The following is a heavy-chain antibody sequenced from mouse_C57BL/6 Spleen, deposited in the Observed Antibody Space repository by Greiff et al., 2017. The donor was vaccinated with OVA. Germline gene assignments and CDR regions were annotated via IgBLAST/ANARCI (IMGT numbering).Heavy chain of an antibody. D-gene: IGHD1-1*01. CDR3: ARRYGSSLRGYFDV. V-gene: IGHV1-80*01. CDR1: GYAFSSYW. J-gene: IGHJ1*03. CDR2: IYPGDGDT. Sequence: QVQLQQSGAELVKPGASVKISCKASGYAFSSYWMNWVKQRPGKGLEWIGQIYPGDGDTNYNGKFKGKATLTADKSSSTAYMQLSSLTSEDSAVYFCARRYGSSLRGYFDVWGTGTTVTVSS.